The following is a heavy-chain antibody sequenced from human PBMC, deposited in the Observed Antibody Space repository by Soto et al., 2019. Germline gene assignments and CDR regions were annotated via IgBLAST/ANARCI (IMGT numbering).Heavy chain of an antibody. CDR1: GYTLTELS. CDR3: ATVGAAAGTGGGNFDY. J-gene: IGHJ4*02. D-gene: IGHD6-13*01. Sequence: VASVKVSCKVSGYTLTELSMHWVRQAPGKGLEWMGGFDPEDGETIYAQKFQGRVTMTEDTSTDTAYMELSSLGSEDTAVYYCATVGAAAGTGGGNFDYWGQGTLVTVSS. CDR2: FDPEDGET. V-gene: IGHV1-24*01.